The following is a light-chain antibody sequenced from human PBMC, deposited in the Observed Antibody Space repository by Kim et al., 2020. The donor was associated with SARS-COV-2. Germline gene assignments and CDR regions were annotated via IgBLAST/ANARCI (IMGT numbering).Light chain of an antibody. J-gene: IGKJ2*03. Sequence: LSPGERATLSCRASQCVGSSLLAWYQQKPGQAPRLLIYEAFKRVAGIPDRFSGGGSGTDFTLTISRPGPEDFAMYYCQQYGSSPYSFGQGTKLEIK. CDR2: EAF. V-gene: IGKV3-20*01. CDR3: QQYGSSPYS. CDR1: QCVGSSL.